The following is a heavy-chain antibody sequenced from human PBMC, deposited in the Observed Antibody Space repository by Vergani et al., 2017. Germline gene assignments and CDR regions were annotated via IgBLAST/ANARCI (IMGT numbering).Heavy chain of an antibody. CDR2: ISGSGGST. J-gene: IGHJ5*02. CDR3: AKDPSRQWLDVSLHWFDP. CDR1: GFTFRSYA. D-gene: IGHD6-19*01. V-gene: IGHV3-23*01. Sequence: EVQLLESGGGLVQPGGSLRLSCAASGFTFRSYAMSWVRQAPGKGLEWVSAISGSGGSTYYGYSVKGRFTISRDNSKNQLYLRMNSLRAEDTAVYYCAKDPSRQWLDVSLHWFDPWGQGTLVTVSS.